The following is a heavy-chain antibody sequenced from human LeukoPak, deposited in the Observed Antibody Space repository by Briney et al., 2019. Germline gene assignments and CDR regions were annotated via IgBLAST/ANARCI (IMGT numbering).Heavy chain of an antibody. CDR3: ARTYDSSGYYYDSSYYFDY. Sequence: GGSLRLSCAASGFTFSSYGMHWVRRAPGKELERVAVIWYDGSNKYYADSVKGRFTISRDNSKNTLYLQMNSLRAEDTAVYYCARTYDSSGYYYDSSYYFDYWGQGTLVTVSS. D-gene: IGHD3-22*01. CDR2: IWYDGSNK. J-gene: IGHJ4*02. V-gene: IGHV3-33*01. CDR1: GFTFSSYG.